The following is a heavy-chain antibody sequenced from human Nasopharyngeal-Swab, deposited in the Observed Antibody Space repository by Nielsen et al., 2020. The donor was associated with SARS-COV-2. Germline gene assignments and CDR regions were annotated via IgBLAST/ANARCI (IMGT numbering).Heavy chain of an antibody. Sequence: GQAPGKGLEWIGYIYYSGSTNYNPSLKSRVTISVDTSKNQFSLKLSSVTAADTAVYYCARVEGGFYRPYYYGMDVWGQGTTVTVSS. CDR3: ARVEGGFYRPYYYGMDV. D-gene: IGHD3-16*01. V-gene: IGHV4-59*01. J-gene: IGHJ6*02. CDR2: IYYSGST.